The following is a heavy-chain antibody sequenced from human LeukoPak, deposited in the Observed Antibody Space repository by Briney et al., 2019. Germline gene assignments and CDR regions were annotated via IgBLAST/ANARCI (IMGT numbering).Heavy chain of an antibody. CDR2: IYYSGST. J-gene: IGHJ4*02. CDR1: GGSVSSGDYH. CDR3: ARGRQWLGAIDY. V-gene: IGHV4-30-4*01. Sequence: PSETLSLTCTVSGGSVSSGDYHWSWIRQPPGKGLEWIGHIYYSGSTYYNPSRKSRVSISVDTSKNQFSLKLSSVTAADTAVYYCARGRQWLGAIDYWGQGTLVTVSS. D-gene: IGHD6-19*01.